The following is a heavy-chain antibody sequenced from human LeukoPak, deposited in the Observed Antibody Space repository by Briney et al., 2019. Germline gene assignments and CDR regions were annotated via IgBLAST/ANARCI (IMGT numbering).Heavy chain of an antibody. CDR3: NTDVGNSVNFDN. J-gene: IGHJ4*02. Sequence: VGSLRLSCAASGFIFRNAWMSWVRQAPGEGLEWVGHIKGKPDGGTTGYTAPVKGRFTISRDDSKNTVYLQMNSLKTEDTAVYYCNTDVGNSVNFDNWGQGTLVTVSS. D-gene: IGHD4-23*01. CDR2: IKGKPDGGTT. V-gene: IGHV3-15*01. CDR1: GFIFRNAW.